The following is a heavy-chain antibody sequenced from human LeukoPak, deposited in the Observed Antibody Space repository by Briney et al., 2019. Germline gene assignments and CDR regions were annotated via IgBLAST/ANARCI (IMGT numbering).Heavy chain of an antibody. D-gene: IGHD1-7*01. CDR1: GYTFTSYA. V-gene: IGHV1-3*01. Sequence: ASVKVSCKASGYTFTSYAMHWVRQAPGQRLEWMGWINAGNGNTKYSQKFQGRVTITRDTSASTAYMELSSLRSEDTAVYYCARAGTTGTTFAFDIWGQGTMVTVSS. CDR2: INAGNGNT. CDR3: ARAGTTGTTFAFDI. J-gene: IGHJ3*02.